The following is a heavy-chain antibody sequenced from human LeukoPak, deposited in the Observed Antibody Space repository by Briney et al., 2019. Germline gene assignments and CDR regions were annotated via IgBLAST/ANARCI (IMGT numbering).Heavy chain of an antibody. V-gene: IGHV3-23*01. CDR1: GFSFSTYS. J-gene: IGHJ4*02. CDR2: ISGSGGST. D-gene: IGHD2-8*01. Sequence: GSLSLSCAASGFSFSTYSMSWVRQAPGKGLEWVSTISGSGGSTFYPDSVKGRFTISRDNSKNTLYLQLDSLRAEDTAVYYCAKGYCTNGVCYFDYWGQGTLVTVSS. CDR3: AKGYCTNGVCYFDY.